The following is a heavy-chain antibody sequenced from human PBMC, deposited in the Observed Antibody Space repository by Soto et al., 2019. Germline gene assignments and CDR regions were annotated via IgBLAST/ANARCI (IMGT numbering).Heavy chain of an antibody. V-gene: IGHV4-34*01. CDR1: GGSFSGYY. CDR3: ARGQSSLLLDC. J-gene: IGHJ4*02. Sequence: QVQLQQWGAGLLKPSETLSLTCAVYGGSFSGYYWSWIRQPPGKGLEWIGEINHSGSTNYNPSLKSRVTISVDTSKNQFSLKLSSVTAADTAVYYCARGQSSLLLDCWGQGILVTVS. CDR2: INHSGST. D-gene: IGHD2-8*02.